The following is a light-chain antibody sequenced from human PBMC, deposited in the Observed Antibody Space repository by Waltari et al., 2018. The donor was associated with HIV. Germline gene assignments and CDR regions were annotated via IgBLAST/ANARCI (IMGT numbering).Light chain of an antibody. V-gene: IGLV3-25*03. Sequence: SYELTQPPSVSVSPGQTARNTCSGDALPKQYAYWYQQKPGQAPLLVIYKDNERPSGIPERFSGSSSGTTVTLTISGVHTEDEADYYCQSADSTGSYPDVFGTGTKVTVL. CDR2: KDN. CDR3: QSADSTGSYPDV. J-gene: IGLJ1*01. CDR1: ALPKQY.